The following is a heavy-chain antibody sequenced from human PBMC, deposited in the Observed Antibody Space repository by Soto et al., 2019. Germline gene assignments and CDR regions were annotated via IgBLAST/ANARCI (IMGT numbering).Heavy chain of an antibody. V-gene: IGHV3-53*02. Sequence: DVQLVETGGGLIQPGGSLRLSCAASGFSVSGDYMNWVRQGPGKGLEWVSVIYRGGTTYYADSAGGRCTISRDDSENTLFLQTNTLRAEDPAVYYCARATEWKALDIWGQGTMVTVSS. D-gene: IGHD3-3*01. CDR2: IYRGGTT. CDR1: GFSVSGDY. J-gene: IGHJ3*02. CDR3: ARATEWKALDI.